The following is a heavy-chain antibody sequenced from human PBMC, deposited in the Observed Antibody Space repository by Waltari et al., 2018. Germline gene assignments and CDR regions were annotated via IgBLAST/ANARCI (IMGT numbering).Heavy chain of an antibody. J-gene: IGHJ6*03. CDR2: IWYDGSNK. V-gene: IGHV3-33*06. D-gene: IGHD3-16*01. CDR1: GFTFSSSG. CDR3: AKDLGYYYYYMDV. Sequence: QVQLVESGGGVVQPGRSLRLSCAASGFTFSSSGMHWVLQAPGKGLEWVAVIWYDGSNKYYADSVKGRFTISRDNSKNTLYLQMNSLRAEDTAVYYCAKDLGYYYYYMDVWGKGTTVTVSS.